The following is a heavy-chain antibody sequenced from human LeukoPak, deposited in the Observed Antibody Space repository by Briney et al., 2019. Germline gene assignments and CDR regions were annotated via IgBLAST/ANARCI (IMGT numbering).Heavy chain of an antibody. Sequence: NPSETLSPTCTVSGGSISSYYWSWIRQPPGKGLEWIGYIYYSGSTNYNPSLKSRVTISVDTSKNQFSLKLSSVTAADTAVYYCARGGRKAVAGPDYWGQGTLVTVSS. D-gene: IGHD6-19*01. CDR3: ARGGRKAVAGPDY. CDR2: IYYSGST. CDR1: GGSISSYY. V-gene: IGHV4-59*01. J-gene: IGHJ4*02.